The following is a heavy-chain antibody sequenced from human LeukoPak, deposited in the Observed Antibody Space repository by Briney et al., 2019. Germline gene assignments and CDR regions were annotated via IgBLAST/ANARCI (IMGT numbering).Heavy chain of an antibody. CDR1: GYTFTSYG. Sequence: ASVKVSCKASGYTFTSYGISWVRQAPGQGLEWMGWISAYNGNTNYAQKLQGRVTMTTDTSTSTAYMELRSLRSDDTAVYYCARDPVRNTRGGYFDYWGQGTLVTVSS. D-gene: IGHD2-2*01. CDR3: ARDPVRNTRGGYFDY. CDR2: ISAYNGNT. J-gene: IGHJ4*02. V-gene: IGHV1-18*01.